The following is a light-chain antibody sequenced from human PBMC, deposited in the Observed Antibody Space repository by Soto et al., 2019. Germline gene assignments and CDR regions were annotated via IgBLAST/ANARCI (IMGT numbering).Light chain of an antibody. Sequence: DIQMTQSPSSLSASVGDRVTITCRASQSISSYLNWYQQKPGKAPKLLIYAASSLQSGVPSRFSGSGSWTDFTLTISSLQPEDFATYYCQQSYSTPPENTFGQGTKLEIK. J-gene: IGKJ2*01. CDR3: QQSYSTPPENT. CDR1: QSISSY. V-gene: IGKV1-39*01. CDR2: AAS.